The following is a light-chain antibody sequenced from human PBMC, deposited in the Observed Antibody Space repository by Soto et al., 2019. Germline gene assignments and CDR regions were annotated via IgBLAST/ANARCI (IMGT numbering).Light chain of an antibody. CDR3: QQRSNWPSIT. V-gene: IGKV3-11*01. CDR2: DST. J-gene: IGKJ5*01. CDR1: QSIHTS. Sequence: VLTQSPATLSLSPGERATLSCRASQSIHTSLAWYQQKSGKPPRLVIYDSTLRANGVPDRFGGSRSGTDFTLTISRLEPEDFAVYYCQQRSNWPSITFGQGTRLEIK.